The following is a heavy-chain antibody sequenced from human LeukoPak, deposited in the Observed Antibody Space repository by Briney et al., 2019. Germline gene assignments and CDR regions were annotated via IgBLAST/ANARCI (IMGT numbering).Heavy chain of an antibody. J-gene: IGHJ4*02. V-gene: IGHV3-23*01. D-gene: IGHD7-27*01. Sequence: GGSLRLSCAASGFTFSSYTMSWVRQAPGKGLEWVSTITTSDGNTYYADSVKGRFTFSRDNSKNTLFLQMNSLRAEDTAVYYCAKDGGLWVSAHWGDSWGRGTLVTVSS. CDR3: AKDGGLWVSAHWGDS. CDR1: GFTFSSYT. CDR2: ITTSDGNT.